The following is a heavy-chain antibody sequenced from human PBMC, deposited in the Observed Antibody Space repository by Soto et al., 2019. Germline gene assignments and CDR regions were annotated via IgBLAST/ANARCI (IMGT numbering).Heavy chain of an antibody. CDR1: GYSFTSYD. J-gene: IGHJ6*03. V-gene: IGHV1-8*01. Sequence: QVQLVQSGAEVKKPGASVKVSCKTSGYSFTSYDMTWVRQVPGQGPEWMGWMNPNSADTGYAQKCQGRMTMSRDMSTRTMYMERSCLTSEDPAVYYCARGGFRDPHMDVWGRGTMVTVSS. CDR3: ARGGFRDPHMDV. CDR2: MNPNSADT.